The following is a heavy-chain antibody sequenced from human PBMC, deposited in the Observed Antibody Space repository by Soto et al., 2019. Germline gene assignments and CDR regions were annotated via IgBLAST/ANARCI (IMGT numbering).Heavy chain of an antibody. Sequence: QIQLVQSGPEVQQPGASVKVSCKASGFSFTSYGISWVRQAPGQGLEWVGWINAYNGNTNYAQSLQGRVTMTTDTSTNTAYMELKSLRTDDTAVYYCARDPTITGSLRGTALMHVWGQGTTVTVSS. CDR2: INAYNGNT. J-gene: IGHJ6*02. D-gene: IGHD1-20*01. CDR1: GFSFTSYG. CDR3: ARDPTITGSLRGTALMHV. V-gene: IGHV1-18*04.